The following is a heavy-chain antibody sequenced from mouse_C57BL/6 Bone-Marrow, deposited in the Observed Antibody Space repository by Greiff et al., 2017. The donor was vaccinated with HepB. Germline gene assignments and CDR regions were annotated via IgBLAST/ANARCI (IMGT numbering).Heavy chain of an antibody. CDR1: GFTFSSYA. CDR3: AREYSNYLFDY. V-gene: IGHV5-4*01. J-gene: IGHJ2*01. D-gene: IGHD2-5*01. Sequence: EVKLMESGGGLVKPGGSLKLSCAASGFTFSSYAMSWVRQTPEKRLEWVATISDGGSYTYYPDNVKGRFTISRDNAKNNLYLQMSHLKSEDTAMYYCAREYSNYLFDYWGQGTTLTVSS. CDR2: ISDGGSYT.